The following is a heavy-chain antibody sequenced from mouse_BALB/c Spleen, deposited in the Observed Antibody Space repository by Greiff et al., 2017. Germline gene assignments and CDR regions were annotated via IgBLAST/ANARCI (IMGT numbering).Heavy chain of an antibody. D-gene: IGHD2-3*01. V-gene: IGHV1S137*01. CDR1: GYTFTDYA. CDR2: ISTYYGDA. Sequence: VKLQQSGAELVRPGVSVKISCKGSGYTFTDYAMHWVKQSHAKSLEWIGVISTYYGDASYNQKFKGKATMTVDKSSSTAYMELARLTSEDSAIYYCARAMDYFDYWGQGTTLTVSS. CDR3: ARAMDYFDY. J-gene: IGHJ2*01.